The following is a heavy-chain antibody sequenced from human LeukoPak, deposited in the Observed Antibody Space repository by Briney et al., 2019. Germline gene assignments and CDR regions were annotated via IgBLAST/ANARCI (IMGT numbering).Heavy chain of an antibody. Sequence: SETLSLTCTVSGGSISGYYWSWIRQPPGKGLEWIGEINHSGSTNYNPSLKSRVTISVDTSKNQFSLKLSSVTAADTAVYYCASLNYYGSGSYSFDYWGQGTLVTVSS. D-gene: IGHD3-10*01. CDR3: ASLNYYGSGSYSFDY. CDR2: INHSGST. J-gene: IGHJ4*02. V-gene: IGHV4-34*01. CDR1: GGSISGYY.